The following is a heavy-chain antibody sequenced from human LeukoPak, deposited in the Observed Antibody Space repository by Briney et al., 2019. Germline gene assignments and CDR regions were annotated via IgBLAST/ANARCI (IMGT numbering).Heavy chain of an antibody. J-gene: IGHJ3*02. D-gene: IGHD5-24*01. CDR3: ARQGRKDGYNGGEAFDI. CDR2: IYPDDSDT. CDR1: GYSFTSYW. Sequence: GESLKISCKGSGYSFTSYWIGWVRQMPGKGLEWMGIIYPDDSDTRYSPSFQGQVTISADKSISTAYLQWSSLKASDTAMYYCARQGRKDGYNGGEAFDIWGQGTMVTVSS. V-gene: IGHV5-51*01.